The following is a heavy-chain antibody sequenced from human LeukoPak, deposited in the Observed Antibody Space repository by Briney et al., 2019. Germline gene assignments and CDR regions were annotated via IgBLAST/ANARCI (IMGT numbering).Heavy chain of an antibody. J-gene: IGHJ4*02. CDR3: AKDLDILVRGVIY. CDR1: GFTFNNYA. V-gene: IGHV3-23*01. CDR2: IGGSGGRT. D-gene: IGHD3-10*01. Sequence: PGGSLRLSCAASGFTFNNYAMSWVRQAPGKGLEWVSAIGGSGGRTYCADSVKGRFSISRDNSNNTLYLEMNSLRIEDTAVYYCAKDLDILVRGVIYWGQGTLVTVSS.